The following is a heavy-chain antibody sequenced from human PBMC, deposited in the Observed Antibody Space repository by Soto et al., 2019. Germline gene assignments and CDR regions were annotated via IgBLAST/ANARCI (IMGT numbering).Heavy chain of an antibody. CDR2: IWYDGSNK. V-gene: IGHV3-33*01. D-gene: IGHD6-19*01. CDR1: GFTFSSYG. CDR3: ARVAVAGTNWFDP. Sequence: PGGSLRLSCAASGFTFSSYGMHWVRQAPGKGLEWVAVIWYDGSNKYYADSVKGRFTISRDNSKNTLYLQMNSLRAEDTAVYYCARVAVAGTNWFDPWGQGTLVTVSS. J-gene: IGHJ5*02.